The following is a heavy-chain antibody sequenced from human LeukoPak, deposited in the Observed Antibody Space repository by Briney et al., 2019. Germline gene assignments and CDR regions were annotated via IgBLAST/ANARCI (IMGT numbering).Heavy chain of an antibody. CDR2: IYTSGST. J-gene: IGHJ3*02. Sequence: SETLSLTCTVSGGSISSYYWSWIRQPAGKGLEWLGRIYTSGSTNYNPSLKSRVTMSVDTSKNQFSLKLSSVTAADTAVYYCARAPYDSSGYYFPGAFDIWGQGTMVTVSS. V-gene: IGHV4-4*07. D-gene: IGHD3-22*01. CDR3: ARAPYDSSGYYFPGAFDI. CDR1: GGSISSYY.